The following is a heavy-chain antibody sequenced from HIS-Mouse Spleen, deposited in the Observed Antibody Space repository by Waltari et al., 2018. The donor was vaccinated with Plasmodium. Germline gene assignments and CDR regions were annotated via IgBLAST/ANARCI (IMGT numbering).Heavy chain of an antibody. J-gene: IGHJ4*02. CDR2: IGVSGGST. V-gene: IGHV3-23*01. Sequence: VQLLESGGGVVDPGGSLRLYGAVSGFPLGPYAIGWIRWAPGTGLDLVSAIGVSGGSTYYADSVKGRFTISRDNSKNTLYLQMNSLRAEDTAVYYCAKSSKGTGDLWDYWGQGTLVTVSS. CDR3: AKSSKGTGDLWDY. D-gene: IGHD7-27*01. CDR1: GFPLGPYA.